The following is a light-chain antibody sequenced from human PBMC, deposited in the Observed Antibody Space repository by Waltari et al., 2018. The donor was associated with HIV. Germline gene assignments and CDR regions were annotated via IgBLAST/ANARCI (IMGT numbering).Light chain of an antibody. CDR3: QQYNSYSPYT. CDR1: QSISSW. CDR2: KAS. V-gene: IGKV1-5*03. J-gene: IGKJ2*01. Sequence: DIQMTQSPSTLSASEGDTVTITCRASQSISSWLAWYQQKPGKAPKLLIYKASSLESGVPSRFSGSGSGTEFTLTISSLQPDDFATYYCQQYNSYSPYTFGQGTKLEIK.